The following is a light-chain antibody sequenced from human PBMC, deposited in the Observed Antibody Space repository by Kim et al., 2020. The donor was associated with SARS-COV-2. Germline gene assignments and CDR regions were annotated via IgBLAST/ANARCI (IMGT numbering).Light chain of an antibody. CDR3: QQSSNSIT. Sequence: SLSRGERATISCRASQGVSSYLAWYQQNPGQAPRLLIYDAATGATGIPARFSGSGSGTDFTLTISSLEPEDFAVYYCQQSSNSITFGQGTRLEIK. CDR2: DAA. J-gene: IGKJ5*01. CDR1: QGVSSY. V-gene: IGKV3-11*01.